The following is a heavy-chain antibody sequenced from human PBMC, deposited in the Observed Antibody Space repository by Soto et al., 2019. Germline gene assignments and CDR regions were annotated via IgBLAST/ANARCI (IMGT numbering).Heavy chain of an antibody. J-gene: IGHJ6*02. D-gene: IGHD5-18*01. V-gene: IGHV1-46*03. CDR1: GYTFTSYY. CDR2: INPSGGST. CDR3: ASLRGYSYGYDYYYGLDV. Sequence: ASVKVSCKASGYTFTSYYMHWVRQAPGQGLEWMGIINPSGGSTSYAQKFQGRVTMTRDTSTSTVYMELSSLRSEDTAVYYCASLRGYSYGYDYYYGLDVWGQGPTVTVSS.